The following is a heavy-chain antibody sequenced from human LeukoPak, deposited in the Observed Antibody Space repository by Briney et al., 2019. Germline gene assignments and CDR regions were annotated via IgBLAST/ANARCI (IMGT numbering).Heavy chain of an antibody. Sequence: SETLSLTCTVSGVSIRSYYWSWIRQPPGKGLEWIGYMQHSGSTKHNPYLKSRVYISVDTSKSQFSLKLSSVTAADTAVYYCARHAAVEGSSGWSPLWWFDPWGQGTLVTVSS. D-gene: IGHD6-19*01. CDR1: GVSIRSYY. CDR2: MQHSGST. V-gene: IGHV4-59*08. J-gene: IGHJ5*02. CDR3: ARHAAVEGSSGWSPLWWFDP.